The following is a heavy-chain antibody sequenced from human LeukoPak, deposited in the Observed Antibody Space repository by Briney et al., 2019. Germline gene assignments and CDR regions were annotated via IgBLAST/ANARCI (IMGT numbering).Heavy chain of an antibody. CDR2: IVVGSGNT. CDR1: GFTFTSSA. D-gene: IGHD5-12*01. V-gene: IGHV1-58*02. Sequence: SVKVSCKASGFTFTSSAMQWMQQARGQRLEWIGWIVVGSGNTNYAQKFQERVTITRDMSTSTAYMELSSLRSEDTAVYYCAAVMSGYDSDYWGQGTLVTVSS. J-gene: IGHJ4*02. CDR3: AAVMSGYDSDY.